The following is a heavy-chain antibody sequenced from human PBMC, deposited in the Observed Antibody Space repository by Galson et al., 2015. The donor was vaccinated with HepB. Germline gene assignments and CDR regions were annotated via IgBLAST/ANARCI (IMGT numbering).Heavy chain of an antibody. Sequence: ETLSLTCAVYGGSFSDNYWTLIRQPPGKGLEWIGEINHSGSTNYNPSLKSRVTISVDTSKNQFSLNLSSVTAADTAVYYCARGGVVVITKSRRGAFDIWGQGTMVTVSS. CDR1: GGSFSDNY. D-gene: IGHD3-22*01. J-gene: IGHJ3*02. CDR2: INHSGST. CDR3: ARGGVVVITKSRRGAFDI. V-gene: IGHV4-34*01.